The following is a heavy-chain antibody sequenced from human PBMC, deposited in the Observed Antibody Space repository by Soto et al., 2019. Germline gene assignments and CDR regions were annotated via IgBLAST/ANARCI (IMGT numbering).Heavy chain of an antibody. CDR2: INPNSGGT. Sequence: VSVRVACKAAGPRVPGSYMQWVRQAPGQGLEWMGWINPNSGGTNYAQKFQGWVTMTRDTSISTAYMELSRLRSDETAVYYCARGPNVLLWFGDLSGYVDYWGQGTGVTVSS. CDR1: GPRVPGSY. J-gene: IGHJ4*02. CDR3: ARGPNVLLWFGDLSGYVDY. D-gene: IGHD3-10*01. V-gene: IGHV1-2*04.